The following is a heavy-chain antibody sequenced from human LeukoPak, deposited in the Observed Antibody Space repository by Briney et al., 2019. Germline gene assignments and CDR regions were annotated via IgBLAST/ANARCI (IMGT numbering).Heavy chain of an antibody. D-gene: IGHD1-26*01. V-gene: IGHV3-53*01. CDR1: GFTVSSNY. CDR2: IYSGGST. CDR3: VRELAGGIFDY. J-gene: IGHJ4*02. Sequence: GGSLRLSCAASGFTVSSNYMSWVRQAPGKGLEWVSVIYSGGSTYCADSVKGRFTISRDNSKNTLYFQMNTLRAEDTAVYYCVRELAGGIFDYWGQGILVTVSS.